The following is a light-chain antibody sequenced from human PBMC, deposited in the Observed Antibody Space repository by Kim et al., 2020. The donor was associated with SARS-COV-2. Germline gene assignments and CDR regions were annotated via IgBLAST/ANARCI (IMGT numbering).Light chain of an antibody. CDR2: AAS. CDR1: QGISTF. V-gene: IGKV1-9*01. Sequence: ASVGDRVTITCRASQGISTFLAWYQQTPGKAPKLLIYAASTLQSGVPSRFSGSGSGTDFTLTISSLQPEDCATYYCQQVHTYPLTFGGGTKVDIK. CDR3: QQVHTYPLT. J-gene: IGKJ4*01.